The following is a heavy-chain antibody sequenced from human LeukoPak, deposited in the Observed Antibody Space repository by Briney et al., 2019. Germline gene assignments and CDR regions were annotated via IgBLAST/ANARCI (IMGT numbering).Heavy chain of an antibody. Sequence: SQTLSLTCAISGDSDSSNSAAWNWIRQSPSRGLEWLGRTYYRSKWYNDYAVSVKSRISINPDTSKNQLSLQLNSVTPEDTAVYYCTRVVRGTTGTNDYWGQGTLVTVSS. CDR3: TRVVRGTTGTNDY. J-gene: IGHJ4*02. D-gene: IGHD1-1*01. CDR2: TYYRSKWYN. V-gene: IGHV6-1*01. CDR1: GDSDSSNSAA.